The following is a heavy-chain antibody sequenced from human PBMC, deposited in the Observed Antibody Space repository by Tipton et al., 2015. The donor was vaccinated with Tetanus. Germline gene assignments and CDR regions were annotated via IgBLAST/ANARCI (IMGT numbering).Heavy chain of an antibody. V-gene: IGHV4-59*01. J-gene: IGHJ4*02. D-gene: IGHD5-12*01. Sequence: TLSLTCTVSGGSISSNYWSWIRQSPGKAPEWIGYSYYVGSPNHNPSLKGRVSISRDTSTNQVSLKLTSVAAADTAVYYCARGNGYSGYHHYFDYWGQGILVTVSS. CDR1: GGSISSNY. CDR2: SYYVGSP. CDR3: ARGNGYSGYHHYFDY.